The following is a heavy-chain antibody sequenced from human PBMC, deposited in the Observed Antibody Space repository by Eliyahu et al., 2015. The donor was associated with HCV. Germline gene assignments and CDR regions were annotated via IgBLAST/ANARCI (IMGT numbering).Heavy chain of an antibody. J-gene: IGHJ4*02. V-gene: IGHV1-69*01. Sequence: SSVKVSCEASGGIFSKYGFSWLRQAPGQGLEWMGGIIPMFGTADYSQKFQGRVTIIADESTTTVYMELNSLRSEDTAIYYCASTDPPSGGYTYVGTFDHWGQGTVVTVSA. CDR3: ASTDPPSGGYTYVGTFDH. CDR1: GGIFSKYG. CDR2: IIPMFGTA. D-gene: IGHD5-18*01.